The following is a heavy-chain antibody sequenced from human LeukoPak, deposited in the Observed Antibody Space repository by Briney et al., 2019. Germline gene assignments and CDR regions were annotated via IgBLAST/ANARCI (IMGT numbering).Heavy chain of an antibody. V-gene: IGHV4-34*01. D-gene: IGHD5-12*01. CDR3: ARGEEGLPPNY. CDR2: INHSGST. CDR1: GGSFSGYY. Sequence: SETLSLTCAVYGGSFSGYYWSWIRQPPGKGLEWIGEINHSGSTNYNSSLKSRVTISVDTSKNQFSLKLSSVTAADTAVYYCARGEEGLPPNYWGQGTLVTVSS. J-gene: IGHJ4*02.